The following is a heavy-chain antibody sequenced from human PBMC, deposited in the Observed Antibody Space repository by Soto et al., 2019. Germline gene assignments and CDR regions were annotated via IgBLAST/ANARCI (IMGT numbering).Heavy chain of an antibody. CDR2: ISAYNGNT. CDR3: ARGSGWYFYFYY. D-gene: IGHD6-19*01. Sequence: ASAKVSCKASGYTFTSYGISWVRQAPGQGPERMGWISAYNGNTNYAQKLQGRVNMTTDTSTSTAYMELRSLRSDDTAVYYCARGSGWYFYFYYWGQGTLVTVSS. V-gene: IGHV1-18*01. J-gene: IGHJ4*02. CDR1: GYTFTSYG.